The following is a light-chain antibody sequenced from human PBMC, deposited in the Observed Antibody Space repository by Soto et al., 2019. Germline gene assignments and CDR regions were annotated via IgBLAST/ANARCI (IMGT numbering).Light chain of an antibody. CDR2: DDD. CDR1: SSSLGAGHA. J-gene: IGLJ1*01. V-gene: IGLV1-51*01. Sequence: QSVLTQPPSVSGAPGQRVTISCTGSSSSLGAGHAVHWYQQLPGKAPKLLIYDDDKRPSGIPDRFSGSKSGTSATLGITGFQTGDEADYYCGSWDSSLSAYVFGTGTKLTVL. CDR3: GSWDSSLSAYV.